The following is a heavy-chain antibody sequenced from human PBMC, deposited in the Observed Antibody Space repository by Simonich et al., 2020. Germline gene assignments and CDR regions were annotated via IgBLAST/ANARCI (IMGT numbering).Heavy chain of an antibody. J-gene: IGHJ4*02. Sequence: EGQLVEYGGGVVKPGGSLRLTCEASGFTFSRDGMHWVRQDPGKVLGSVSSLCNLSSYIYYAYSVRGRFTISRDNAKNSLYLQMNSLRAEDTSVYYCARDRGTGVPMDYWGQGTLVTVSS. CDR2: LCNLSSYI. D-gene: IGHD7-27*01. CDR3: ARDRGTGVPMDY. CDR1: GFTFSRDG. V-gene: IGHV3-21*01.